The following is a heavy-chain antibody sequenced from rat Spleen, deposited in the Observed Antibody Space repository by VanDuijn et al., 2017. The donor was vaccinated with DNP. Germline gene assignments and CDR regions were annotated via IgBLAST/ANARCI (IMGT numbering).Heavy chain of an antibody. Sequence: EVQLVESGGGLLQPGRSLKLSCAASGFTFSSYDMAWVRQAPSKGLEWVASVNTGGGITYYRDSVKGRFIVSRDNAKSTLDLQMDSLRSEDTATYYCATDGTTEGIVDYFDYWGQGVMVTVSS. V-gene: IGHV5-27*01. CDR1: GFTFSSYD. CDR3: ATDGTTEGIVDYFDY. D-gene: IGHD1-11*01. J-gene: IGHJ2*01. CDR2: VNTGGGIT.